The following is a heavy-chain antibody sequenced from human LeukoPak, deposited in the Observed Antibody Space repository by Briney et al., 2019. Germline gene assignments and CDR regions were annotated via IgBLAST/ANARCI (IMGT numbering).Heavy chain of an antibody. CDR2: ISYDGSNK. Sequence: GRSLRLSCAASGFTFSSYAMHWVRQAPGKGLEWVAVISYDGSNKYYADSVKGRFTISRDNSKNSLYLQMNSLRAEDTAVYYCARVSSWELPAFDIWGQGTMVTVSS. V-gene: IGHV3-30-3*01. D-gene: IGHD1-26*01. J-gene: IGHJ3*02. CDR3: ARVSSWELPAFDI. CDR1: GFTFSSYA.